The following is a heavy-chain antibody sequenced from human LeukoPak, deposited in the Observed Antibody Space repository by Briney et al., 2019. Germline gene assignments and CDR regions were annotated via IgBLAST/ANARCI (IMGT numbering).Heavy chain of an antibody. CDR1: GFTFSSYW. CDR3: ARDQMIVATITYYYYYYGMDV. V-gene: IGHV3-7*01. CDR2: IKQDGSEK. Sequence: GGSLRLSCAASGFTFSSYWMSWVRQAPGKGLEWVANIKQDGSEKYYVDSVKGRSTISRDNAKNSLYLQMNSLRAEDTAMYYCARDQMIVATITYYYYYYGMDVWGQGTTVTVSS. J-gene: IGHJ6*02. D-gene: IGHD5-12*01.